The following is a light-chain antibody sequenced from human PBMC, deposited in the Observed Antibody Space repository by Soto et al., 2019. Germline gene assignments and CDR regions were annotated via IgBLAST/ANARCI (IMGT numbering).Light chain of an antibody. J-gene: IGLJ1*01. CDR2: LNSDGSH. CDR3: QTWGTGIRV. Sequence: QLVLTQSPSASASLGASVKLTCTLSSGHSSYAIAWHQQQPEKGPRYLMKLNSDGSHSKGDGIPDRFSGSISGAERYLTIASLQSEDEADYYCQTWGTGIRVFGTGTKLTVL. CDR1: SGHSSYA. V-gene: IGLV4-69*01.